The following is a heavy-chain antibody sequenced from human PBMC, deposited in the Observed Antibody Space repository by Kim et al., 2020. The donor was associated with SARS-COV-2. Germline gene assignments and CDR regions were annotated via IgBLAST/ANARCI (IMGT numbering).Heavy chain of an antibody. CDR1: GGSFSGYY. Sequence: SETLSLTCAVYGGSFSGYYWSWIRQPPGKGLEWIGEINHSGSTNYNPSLKSRVTISVDTSKNQFSLKLSSVTAADTAVYYCARGARNRLRFLEWSQVYAFDIWGQGTMVTVSS. CDR2: INHSGST. J-gene: IGHJ3*02. V-gene: IGHV4-34*01. D-gene: IGHD3-3*01. CDR3: ARGARNRLRFLEWSQVYAFDI.